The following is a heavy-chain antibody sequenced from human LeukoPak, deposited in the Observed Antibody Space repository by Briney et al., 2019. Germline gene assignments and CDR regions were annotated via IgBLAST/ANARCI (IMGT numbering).Heavy chain of an antibody. D-gene: IGHD5-24*01. CDR2: IYYSGST. CDR3: ARDGYMGSFFDY. J-gene: IGHJ4*02. Sequence: SETLSLTCTVSGGSISSSSYYWGWIRQPPGKGLEWIGSIYYSGSTYYNPSLKGRVTISVDTSKNQFSLKLSSVTAADTAVYYCARDGYMGSFFDYWGQGTLVTVSS. CDR1: GGSISSSSYY. V-gene: IGHV4-39*07.